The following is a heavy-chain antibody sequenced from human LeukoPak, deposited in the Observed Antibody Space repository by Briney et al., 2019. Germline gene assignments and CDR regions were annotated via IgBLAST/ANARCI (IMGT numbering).Heavy chain of an antibody. CDR1: GGSISSYY. V-gene: IGHV4-59*01. CDR3: ARADGYKALNAFDI. J-gene: IGHJ3*02. CDR2: IYYSGST. D-gene: IGHD5-24*01. Sequence: LSETLSLTCTVSGGSISSYYWSWIRQPPGKGLEWIGYIYYSGSTNYNPSLKSRVTISVDTSENQFSLKLSSVTAADTAVYYCARADGYKALNAFDIWGQGTMVTVSS.